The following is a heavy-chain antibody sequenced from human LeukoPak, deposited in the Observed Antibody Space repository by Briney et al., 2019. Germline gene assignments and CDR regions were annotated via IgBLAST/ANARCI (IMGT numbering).Heavy chain of an antibody. Sequence: GGSLRLSCAASGFTFSSYAMSWVRQAPGTGLVWVSRISIDGNITNYADSVKGRFTISRDNAKSALYLQMNSLRADDTAVYYCAREIAGDRPFDSWGQGTLVTVSS. CDR2: ISIDGNIT. V-gene: IGHV3-74*01. CDR1: GFTFSSYA. J-gene: IGHJ4*02. D-gene: IGHD2-21*01. CDR3: AREIAGDRPFDS.